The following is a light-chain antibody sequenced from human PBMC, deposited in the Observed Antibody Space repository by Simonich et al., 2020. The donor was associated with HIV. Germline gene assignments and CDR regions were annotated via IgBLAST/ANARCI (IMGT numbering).Light chain of an antibody. V-gene: IGKV4-1*01. CDR2: WAS. Sequence: DIVMTQSPDSLGVSLGESAPINCKSSQSVLYRSNNKNYLAWYQQKPGQPPKLLIYWASTRESGVPDRFSGSGSGTDFTLTISSLQAEDVAVYYCQQYYSTPITFGQGTRLEIK. CDR1: QSVLYRSNNKNY. J-gene: IGKJ5*01. CDR3: QQYYSTPIT.